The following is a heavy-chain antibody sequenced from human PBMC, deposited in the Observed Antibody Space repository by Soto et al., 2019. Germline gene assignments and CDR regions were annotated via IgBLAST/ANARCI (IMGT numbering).Heavy chain of an antibody. CDR1: GYTFTSYD. V-gene: IGHV1-8*01. J-gene: IGHJ4*02. Sequence: QVQLVQSGAEVKKPGASVKVSCKASGYTFTSYDINWVRQATGQGLEWMGWMNPNSGNTGYAQKFQGRVTMTMNTSISTAYMELSSLRSEDTAGYYCAIGRQWPAHPVDYWGQGTLVTVSS. CDR3: AIGRQWPAHPVDY. CDR2: MNPNSGNT. D-gene: IGHD6-19*01.